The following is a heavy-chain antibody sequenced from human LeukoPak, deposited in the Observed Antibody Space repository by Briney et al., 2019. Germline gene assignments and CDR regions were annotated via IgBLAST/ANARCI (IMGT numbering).Heavy chain of an antibody. V-gene: IGHV3-7*03. J-gene: IGHJ6*02. CDR1: GFTFSNYW. CDR3: ARRNAMDV. Sequence: GGSLRLSCAASGFTFSNYWMTWVRQAPGKGLEWVANINRDGSERYYVDSVKGRFTISKDDAKSSLYLQMNSLRAEDTAVYYCARRNAMDVWGQGTTVIVFS. CDR2: INRDGSER.